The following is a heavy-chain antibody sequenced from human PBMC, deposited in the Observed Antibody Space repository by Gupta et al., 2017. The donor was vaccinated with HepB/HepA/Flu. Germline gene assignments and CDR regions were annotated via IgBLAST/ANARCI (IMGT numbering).Heavy chain of an antibody. D-gene: IGHD2-8*01. CDR3: AMQGGSGGHCTTRTCYSVNYYMDV. CDR1: GVSIPTPRHH. Sequence: LLQEFGAGLVKPSETLSSTCTVSGVSIPTPRHHWAWIRQPPRTGLGWIRSLSFTGTTAQSPSLKSRTTISGDTSKEQFALRLGSVSATDTAVDYCAMQGGSGGHCTTRTCYSVNYYMDVGGKGTTVTVSS. V-gene: IGHV4-39*01. CDR2: LSFTGTT. J-gene: IGHJ6*03.